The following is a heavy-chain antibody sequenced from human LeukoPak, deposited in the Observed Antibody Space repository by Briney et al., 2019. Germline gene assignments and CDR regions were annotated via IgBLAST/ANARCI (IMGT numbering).Heavy chain of an antibody. V-gene: IGHV3-9*01. CDR2: ISWNSGSI. CDR3: AKGGRRYFDCLSTYFDY. D-gene: IGHD3-9*01. J-gene: IGHJ4*02. CDR1: GFTFDDYA. Sequence: TGGSLILSCAASGFTFDDYAMHWVRQAPGKGLEWVSGISWNSGSIGYADSVKGRFTISRDNSKNTLYLQMNSLRAEDTAVYYCAKGGRRYFDCLSTYFDYWGQGTLVTVSS.